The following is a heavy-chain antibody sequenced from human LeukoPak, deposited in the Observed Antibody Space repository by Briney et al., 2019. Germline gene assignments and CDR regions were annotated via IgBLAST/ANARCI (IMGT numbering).Heavy chain of an antibody. CDR3: VKACTVTTNFDY. J-gene: IGHJ4*02. CDR2: IGSNGGTT. V-gene: IGHV3-64D*09. D-gene: IGHD4-17*01. CDR1: GFTFSNYA. Sequence: GSLRLSCSASGFTFSNYAMHWVRQAPGKGLEYVSAIGSNGGTTYYADSVKGRFTISRDNSKNTLYLQMSSLRAEDTAVHYCVKACTVTTNFDYWGQGTLVTVTS.